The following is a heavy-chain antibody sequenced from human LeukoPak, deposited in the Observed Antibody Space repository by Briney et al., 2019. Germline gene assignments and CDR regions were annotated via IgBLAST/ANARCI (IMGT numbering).Heavy chain of an antibody. V-gene: IGHV3-23*01. Sequence: GGSLRLSCAASGFTFSSYAMSWVRQAPGTGLEWVSAISGSGGSTYYADSVKGRFTISRDNSKNTLYLQMNSLRAEDTAVYYCAKDGAAAGNYFDYWGQGTLVTVSS. CDR3: AKDGAAAGNYFDY. D-gene: IGHD6-13*01. CDR1: GFTFSSYA. CDR2: ISGSGGST. J-gene: IGHJ4*02.